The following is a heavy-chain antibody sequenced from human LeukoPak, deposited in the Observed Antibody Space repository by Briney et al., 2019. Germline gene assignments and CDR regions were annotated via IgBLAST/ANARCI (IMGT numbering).Heavy chain of an antibody. J-gene: IGHJ6*02. CDR1: GFTFSSYA. Sequence: PGRSLRLSCAASGFTFSSYAMHWVRQAPGKGLEWVAVISYDGSNKYYADSVKGRFTISRDNSKNTLYLQMNSLRAEDTAVYYCARANPYYYDSSGRLYYYGMDVWGQGTTVTVSS. V-gene: IGHV3-30*04. CDR3: ARANPYYYDSSGRLYYYGMDV. D-gene: IGHD3-22*01. CDR2: ISYDGSNK.